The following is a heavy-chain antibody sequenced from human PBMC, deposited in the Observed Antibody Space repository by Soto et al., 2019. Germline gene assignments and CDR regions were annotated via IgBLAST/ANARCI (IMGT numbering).Heavy chain of an antibody. CDR3: ARNYYYGSGSYYYYYYCMDV. Sequence: SETLSLTFPVTGGPISSYYWSWIRQPAGKGLEWIGRIYTSGSTNYNPSLKSRVTMSVDTSKNQFSLKLSSVTAADTAVYYCARNYYYGSGSYYYYYYCMDVWGQGTTVTVSS. D-gene: IGHD3-10*01. V-gene: IGHV4-4*07. J-gene: IGHJ6*02. CDR1: GGPISSYY. CDR2: IYTSGST.